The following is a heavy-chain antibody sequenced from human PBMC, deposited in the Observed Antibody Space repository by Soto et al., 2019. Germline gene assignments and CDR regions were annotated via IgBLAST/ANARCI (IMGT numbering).Heavy chain of an antibody. J-gene: IGHJ4*02. V-gene: IGHV1-2*02. CDR2: INPNSGST. CDR1: GYTFTGYC. D-gene: IGHD3-22*01. Sequence: GESLKISCKASGYTFTGYCMHWVRQAPGQGLEWMGWINPNSGSTNYAQKFQGRVTMTRDTSISTSYMELSRLRSDDTAVYYCAREYYYDSSGYYYFDYWGQGTLVTVSS. CDR3: AREYYYDSSGYYYFDY.